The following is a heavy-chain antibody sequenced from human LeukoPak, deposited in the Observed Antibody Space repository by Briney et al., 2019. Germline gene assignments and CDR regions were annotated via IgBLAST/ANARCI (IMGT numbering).Heavy chain of an antibody. Sequence: SQTLSLTCTVSRGSISSGDYYWSWIRQPPGKGLEWLGYIYYILSTYYNPSLKSRVTISVDTSKNQFSLKLSSVPAADTAVYYCDNKTIEQQLVQGGYYYCYMDVWGQGTLVTVSS. CDR1: RGSISSGDYY. D-gene: IGHD6-13*01. CDR2: IYYILST. CDR3: DNKTIEQQLVQGGYYYCYMDV. V-gene: IGHV4-30-4*08. J-gene: IGHJ6*03.